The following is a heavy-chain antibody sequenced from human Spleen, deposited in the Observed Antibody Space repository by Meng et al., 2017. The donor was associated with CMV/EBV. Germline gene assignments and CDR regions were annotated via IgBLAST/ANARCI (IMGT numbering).Heavy chain of an antibody. J-gene: IGHJ5*02. D-gene: IGHD2-2*01. Sequence: FSRYAMSWVRQAPGKGLEWVSAISGSGGSTYYADSVKGRFTISRDNSKNTLYLQMNSLRAEDTAVYYCAKALIVVVPAANGGDWFDPWGQGTLVTVSS. CDR2: ISGSGGST. V-gene: IGHV3-23*01. CDR1: FSRYA. CDR3: AKALIVVVPAANGGDWFDP.